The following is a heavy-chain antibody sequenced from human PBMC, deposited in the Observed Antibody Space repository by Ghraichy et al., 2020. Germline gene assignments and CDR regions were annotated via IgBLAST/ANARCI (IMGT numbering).Heavy chain of an antibody. D-gene: IGHD6-13*01. CDR2: INHSGST. CDR3: ASFTLQQLVRAFDI. Sequence: SETLSLTCAVYGGSFSGYYWSWIRQPPGKGLEWIGEINHSGSTNYNPSLKSRVTISVDTSKNQFSLKLSSVTAADTAVYYCASFTLQQLVRAFDIWGQGTMVTVSS. V-gene: IGHV4-34*01. CDR1: GGSFSGYY. J-gene: IGHJ3*02.